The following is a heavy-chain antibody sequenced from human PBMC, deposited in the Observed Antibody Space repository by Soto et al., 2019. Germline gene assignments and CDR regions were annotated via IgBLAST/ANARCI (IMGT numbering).Heavy chain of an antibody. CDR3: ARDRQDYYYYGMDV. J-gene: IGHJ6*02. CDR2: IQYNGGNK. Sequence: GGSLXLSXXASXFXXXXXXXXXXXQAPGKXLXWVEVIQYNGGNKSYAESVKGRFTISRDNSKNTLYLQMNSLRAEDTAVYYCARDRQDYYYYGMDVWGQGTTVTVSS. CDR1: XFXXXXXX. V-gene: IGHV3-30-3*01.